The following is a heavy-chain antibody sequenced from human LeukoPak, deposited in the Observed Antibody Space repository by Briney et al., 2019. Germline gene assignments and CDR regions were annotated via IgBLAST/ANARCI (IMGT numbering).Heavy chain of an antibody. V-gene: IGHV3-23*01. D-gene: IGHD2-8*01. CDR3: AKYDFVLMVYAKRRHFDY. J-gene: IGHJ4*02. CDR1: GFTFSSYA. Sequence: EPGGSLRLSCAASGFTFSSYAMSWVRQAPGKGLEWVSAISGSGGSTYYADSVKGRFTISRDNSKNTLYLQMNSLRAEDTAVYYCAKYDFVLMVYAKRRHFDYWGQGTLVTVSS. CDR2: ISGSGGST.